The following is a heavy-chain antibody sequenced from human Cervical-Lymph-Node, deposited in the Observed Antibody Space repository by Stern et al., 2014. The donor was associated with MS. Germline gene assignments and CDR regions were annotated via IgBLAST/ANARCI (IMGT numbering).Heavy chain of an antibody. CDR2: ISYDGTHK. CDR3: ARNYEDTSMLFDH. CDR1: GFTFSSYG. Sequence: VQLVESGGAVVQPGRSLRLSCAASGFTFSSYGMHWVRQAPGKGLEWVTVISYDGTHKYDAASVKGRFTISRDNSKITLHLQMNSVTPDDTAIYYCARNYEDTSMLFDHWGQGTLVTVSS. D-gene: IGHD1-7*01. J-gene: IGHJ4*02. V-gene: IGHV3-30*03.